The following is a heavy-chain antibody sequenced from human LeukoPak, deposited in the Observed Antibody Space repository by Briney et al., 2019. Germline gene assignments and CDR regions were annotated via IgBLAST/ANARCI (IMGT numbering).Heavy chain of an antibody. CDR1: GGSFSGYY. CDR3: ARGGTGVDIVATIPLPFDY. J-gene: IGHJ4*02. CDR2: INHSGST. V-gene: IGHV4-34*01. D-gene: IGHD5-12*01. Sequence: PSETLSLTCAVYGGSFSGYYWSWIRQPPGKGLERIGEINHSGSTNYNPSLKSRVTISVDTSKNQFPLKLSSVTAADTAVYYCARGGTGVDIVATIPLPFDYWGQGTLVTVSS.